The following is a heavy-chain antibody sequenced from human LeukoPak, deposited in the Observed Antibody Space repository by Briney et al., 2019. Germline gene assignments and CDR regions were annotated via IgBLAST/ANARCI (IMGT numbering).Heavy chain of an antibody. CDR3: ARKVPNDSSGYYYRGQFDP. D-gene: IGHD3-22*01. CDR2: IIPIFGTA. Sequence: SVKVSCKASGYTFSNYGISWVRQAPGQGLEWMGGIIPIFGTANYAQKFQGRVTITADKSTSTAYMELSSLRSEDTAVYYCARKVPNDSSGYYYRGQFDPWGQGTLVTVSS. J-gene: IGHJ5*02. V-gene: IGHV1-69*06. CDR1: GYTFSNYG.